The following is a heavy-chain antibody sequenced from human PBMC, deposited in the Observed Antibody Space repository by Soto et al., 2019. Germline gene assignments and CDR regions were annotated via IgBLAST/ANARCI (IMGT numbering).Heavy chain of an antibody. V-gene: IGHV5-51*01. CDR1: GYSFTSYW. CDR2: IYPGDSDT. J-gene: IGHJ6*02. D-gene: IGHD3-10*01. CDR3: ARQVDSRALGGGMDV. Sequence: GESLKISCKGSGYSFTSYWIGWVRQMPGKGLEWMGIIYPGDSDTRYSPSFQGQVTISADKSISTAYLQWSSLKASDTAMYYCARQVDSRALGGGMDVWGQGTTVTVSS.